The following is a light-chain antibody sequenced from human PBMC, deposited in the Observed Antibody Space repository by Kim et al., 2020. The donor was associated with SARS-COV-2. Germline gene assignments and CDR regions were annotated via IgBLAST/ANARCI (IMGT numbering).Light chain of an antibody. CDR1: QGIGSR. Sequence: DIQMTQSPSSLSASVGDRVTITCRATQGIGSRLAWYQHKPEKAPKSLIYGVSTLQSGVPSRFSGSGSGTHFTLTISNLQPEDFATYYCQQYETFPLTFGGGTKVDIK. J-gene: IGKJ4*01. CDR3: QQYETFPLT. V-gene: IGKV1D-16*01. CDR2: GVS.